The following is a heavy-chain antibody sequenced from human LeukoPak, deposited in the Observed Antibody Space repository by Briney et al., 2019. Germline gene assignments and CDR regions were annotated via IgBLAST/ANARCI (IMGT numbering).Heavy chain of an antibody. CDR2: IYYSGST. Sequence: SQTLSLTCTVSSGSISSGVYYWSWIRQHPGKGLMWIGSIYYSGSTYYNPYLKSRVTISVDTSKNQFSLKLSSVTAADTAVYYCARGVRWLQLAYFDYWGQGTLVTVSS. CDR1: SGSISSGVYY. CDR3: ARGVRWLQLAYFDY. V-gene: IGHV4-31*03. J-gene: IGHJ4*02. D-gene: IGHD5-24*01.